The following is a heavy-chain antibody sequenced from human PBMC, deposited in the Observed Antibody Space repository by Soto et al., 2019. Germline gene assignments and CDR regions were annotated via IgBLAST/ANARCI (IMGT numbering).Heavy chain of an antibody. D-gene: IGHD1-26*01. Sequence: PGGSLRLSCTASGFTFANYAMTWLRQAPGKGLELIGFIRSRAYSRTTEYAASVGGRFTISRDDSRGIAYLQMNGLVNEDTGLYYCDRGGDGSELRPYYYDFWGHGTLVTVSS. CDR1: GFTFANYA. CDR3: DRGGDGSELRPYYYDF. V-gene: IGHV3-49*03. CDR2: IRSRAYSRTT. J-gene: IGHJ4*01.